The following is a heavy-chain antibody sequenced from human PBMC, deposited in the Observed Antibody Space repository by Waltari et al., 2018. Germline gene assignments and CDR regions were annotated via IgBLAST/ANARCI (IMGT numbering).Heavy chain of an antibody. D-gene: IGHD6-19*01. V-gene: IGHV4-34*01. CDR2: INHSGST. Sequence: QVQLQQWGAGLLKPSETLSLTCAVYGGSFSGYYWSWIRQPPGKGLEWIGEINHSGSTNSNPSLKGRVTISVDTSKNQFSLKLSSVTAADTAVYYCARRVRGIAVAGTYYYYYMDVWGKGTTVTVSS. CDR3: ARRVRGIAVAGTYYYYYMDV. J-gene: IGHJ6*03. CDR1: GGSFSGYY.